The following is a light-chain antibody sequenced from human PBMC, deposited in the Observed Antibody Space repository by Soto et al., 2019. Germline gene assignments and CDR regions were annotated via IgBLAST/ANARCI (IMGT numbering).Light chain of an antibody. V-gene: IGKV1-27*01. J-gene: IGKJ5*01. CDR1: QDISVY. Sequence: DIQMTQSPSSLSASVGDRVTITCRASQDISVYLAWYQQKPGKVPKLLIYSASTMQSGVPSRFSGSGSGTDFTLTISSLQPEDVANYYCQKFNTAPLTFGQGTRLEIK. CDR3: QKFNTAPLT. CDR2: SAS.